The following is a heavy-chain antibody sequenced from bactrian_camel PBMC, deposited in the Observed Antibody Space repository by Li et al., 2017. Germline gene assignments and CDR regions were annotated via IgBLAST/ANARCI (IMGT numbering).Heavy chain of an antibody. Sequence: HVQLVESGGGLVQPGGSLRLSCSASGFTFSDEPMNWVRQAPGKGLEWVSRINPGGDSTYYTESVKGRFTISRDNAENTLYLQMNSLKPEDTAVYYCVRGWDDDTWSFNYWGQGTQVTVS. CDR1: GFTFSDEP. CDR3: VRGWDDDTWSFNY. V-gene: IGHV3S1*01. J-gene: IGHJ4*01. D-gene: IGHD3*01. CDR2: INPGGDST.